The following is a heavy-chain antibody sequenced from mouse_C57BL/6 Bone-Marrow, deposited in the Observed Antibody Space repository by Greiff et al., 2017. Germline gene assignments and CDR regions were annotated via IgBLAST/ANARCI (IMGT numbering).Heavy chain of an antibody. V-gene: IGHV3-6*01. CDR2: ISYDGSN. J-gene: IGHJ3*01. CDR1: GYSITSGYY. CDR3: ATHYDYPWFAY. Sequence: EVKLMESGPGLVKPSQSLSLTCSVTGYSITSGYYWNWIRQFPGNKLEWMGYISYDGSNNYNPSLKNRISITRDTSKNQFFLKLNSVTTEDTATYYCATHYDYPWFAYWGQGTLVTVSA. D-gene: IGHD2-4*01.